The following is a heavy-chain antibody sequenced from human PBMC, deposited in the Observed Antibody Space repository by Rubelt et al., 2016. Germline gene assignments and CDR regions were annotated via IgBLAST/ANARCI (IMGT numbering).Heavy chain of an antibody. Sequence: QVQLVQSGAEVKKPGASVKVSCKASGYTFTSYDINWVRQATGQGLEWMGWINTNTGNPTYAQGFTGRFVFSLDTSVSTAYLQISSLKAEDTSVYYCARDSRDWFDPWGQGTLVTVSS. V-gene: IGHV7-4-1*02. D-gene: IGHD6-6*01. J-gene: IGHJ5*02. CDR2: INTNTGNP. CDR3: ARDSRDWFDP. CDR1: GYTFTSYD.